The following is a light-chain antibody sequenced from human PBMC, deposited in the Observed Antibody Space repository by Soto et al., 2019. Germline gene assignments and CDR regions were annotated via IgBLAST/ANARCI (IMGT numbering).Light chain of an antibody. J-gene: IGKJ1*01. CDR1: QSVSSSY. CDR3: QQYNNWPPWT. Sequence: ESVLTQSPGTLSFSPGERATLSCRASQSVSSSYLAWYQQKPGQAPRVLIYGASSRTTGIPDRFSGSGPGTEFTLTISSLQSEDFAVYYCQQYNNWPPWTFGQGTKVDIK. V-gene: IGKV3-20*01. CDR2: GAS.